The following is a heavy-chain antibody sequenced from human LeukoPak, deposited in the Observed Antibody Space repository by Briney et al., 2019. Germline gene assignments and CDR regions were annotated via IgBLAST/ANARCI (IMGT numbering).Heavy chain of an antibody. CDR2: TTFSGNT. Sequence: SETLSLTCAVYDRSFRNDFWTWIRQPPGKGLEWIGETTFSGNTNYSPSLKSRVTISADTSKNQFSLKLRSVTAADTAVYYCARGGFYGSGGSTDFWGQGTLVTVSS. D-gene: IGHD3-10*01. V-gene: IGHV4-34*01. CDR1: DRSFRNDF. J-gene: IGHJ4*02. CDR3: ARGGFYGSGGSTDF.